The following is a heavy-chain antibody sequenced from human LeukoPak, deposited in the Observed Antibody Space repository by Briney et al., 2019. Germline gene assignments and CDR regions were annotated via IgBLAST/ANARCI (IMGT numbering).Heavy chain of an antibody. J-gene: IGHJ5*02. V-gene: IGHV4-59*01. CDR3: ARSRGATRGWFDP. Sequence: SETLSLTCTVSGGSISSYYWSWIRQPRGKGLEWIGYIYYSGSTNYNPSLKSRVTISVDTSKNQFSLKLSSVTAADTAVYYCARSRGATRGWFDPWGQGTLVTVSS. CDR1: GGSISSYY. D-gene: IGHD1-26*01. CDR2: IYYSGST.